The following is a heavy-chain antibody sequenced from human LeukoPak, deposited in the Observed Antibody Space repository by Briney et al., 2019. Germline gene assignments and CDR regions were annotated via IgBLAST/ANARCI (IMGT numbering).Heavy chain of an antibody. CDR3: ARGQKRITMIVVALHPLGAFDI. V-gene: IGHV4-39*07. CDR2: IYYSGST. J-gene: IGHJ3*02. Sequence: KPSETLSLTCTVSGGSISSSSYYWGWVRQPPGKGLEWIGSIYYSGSTYYNPSLKSRVTISVDTSKNQFSLKLSSVTAADTAVYYCARGQKRITMIVVALHPLGAFDIWGQGTMVTVSS. D-gene: IGHD3-22*01. CDR1: GGSISSSSYY.